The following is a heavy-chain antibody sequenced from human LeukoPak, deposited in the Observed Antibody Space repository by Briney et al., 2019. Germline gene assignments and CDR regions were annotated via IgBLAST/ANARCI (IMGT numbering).Heavy chain of an antibody. CDR2: TTGSGATT. J-gene: IGHJ2*01. CDR1: GFTFSSYV. V-gene: IGHV3-23*01. Sequence: GGSLGLSCAASGFTFSSYVMTWVRQAPGKGLEWVTTTTGSGATTDYADSVKGRFTISRDNSKNTLSLQMNSLRAEDTAVYYCARSWYFDLWGRGTPVTVSS. CDR3: ARSWYFDL.